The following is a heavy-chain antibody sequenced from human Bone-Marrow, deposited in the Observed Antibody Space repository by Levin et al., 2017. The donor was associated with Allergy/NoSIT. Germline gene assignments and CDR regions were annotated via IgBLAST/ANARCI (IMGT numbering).Heavy chain of an antibody. CDR2: ISSSSSYT. V-gene: IGHV3-11*05. CDR1: GFTFSDYY. CDR3: ARDPEEHTLLRYFDY. J-gene: IGHJ4*02. D-gene: IGHD3-9*01. Sequence: GESLKISCAASGFTFSDYYMSWIRQAPGKGLECVSYISSSSSYTKYADPVKGRFTISRDNAKNSLYLQMNSLRAEDTAVYYCARDPEEHTLLRYFDYWGQGTLVTVSS.